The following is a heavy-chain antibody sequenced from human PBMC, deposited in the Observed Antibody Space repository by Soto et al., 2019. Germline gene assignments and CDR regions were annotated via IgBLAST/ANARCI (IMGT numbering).Heavy chain of an antibody. V-gene: IGHV4-39*01. Sequence: QLHLRESGPGLVKPSETLSLTCTVSGGSITSSSHYWGWIRQPPGKGLEWIGSIYYSGSTYYNPSLKSRVAISVDTSKNQFSLKLSSVTAADTAVYYCANQEVGGSYVYTFDPWGQGTLVTVSS. J-gene: IGHJ5*02. CDR1: GGSITSSSHY. D-gene: IGHD1-26*01. CDR3: ANQEVGGSYVYTFDP. CDR2: IYYSGST.